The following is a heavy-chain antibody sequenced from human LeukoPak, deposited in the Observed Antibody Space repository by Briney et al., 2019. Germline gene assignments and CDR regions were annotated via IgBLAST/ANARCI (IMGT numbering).Heavy chain of an antibody. CDR1: GGSMRSYY. CDR2: IFYSGST. J-gene: IGHJ4*02. D-gene: IGHD4-17*01. CDR3: ARMGNPSTVTADY. Sequence: SESLSLTCTVSGGSMRSYYWSWIRQPPGKGLEWIGYIFYSGSTIYNPSLKSRVTISVDTSKNQFSLKMNSVTAADSAVYYCARMGNPSTVTADYWGQGALVTVSS. V-gene: IGHV4-59*08.